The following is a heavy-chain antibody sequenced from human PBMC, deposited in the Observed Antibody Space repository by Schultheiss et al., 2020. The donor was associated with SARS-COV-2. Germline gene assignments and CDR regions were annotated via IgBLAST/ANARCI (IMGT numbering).Heavy chain of an antibody. V-gene: IGHV3-30*18. D-gene: IGHD5-12*01. Sequence: GGSLRLSCAASGFTFSSYGMHWVRQAPGKGLEWVAVISYDGSNKYYADSVKGRFTISRDNSKNTLYLQMNSLRAEDTAVYYCAKDPANSGYDPPDYYYGMDVWGQGTTVTVSS. CDR1: GFTFSSYG. CDR2: ISYDGSNK. CDR3: AKDPANSGYDPPDYYYGMDV. J-gene: IGHJ6*02.